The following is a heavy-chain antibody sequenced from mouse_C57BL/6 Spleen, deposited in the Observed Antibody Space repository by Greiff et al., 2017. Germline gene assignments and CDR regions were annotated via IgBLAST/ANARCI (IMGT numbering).Heavy chain of an antibody. CDR1: GYTFTDYE. V-gene: IGHV1-15*01. Sequence: QVQLQQSGAELVRPGASVTLSCKASGYTFTDYEMHWVKQTPVHGLEWIGAIDPETGGTAYTQKFKGKAILTADKSSSAAYMELRSLTSEDSAVYYCTRSGSLYYAMDYWGQGTSVTVSS. CDR2: IDPETGGT. D-gene: IGHD6-2*01. J-gene: IGHJ4*01. CDR3: TRSGSLYYAMDY.